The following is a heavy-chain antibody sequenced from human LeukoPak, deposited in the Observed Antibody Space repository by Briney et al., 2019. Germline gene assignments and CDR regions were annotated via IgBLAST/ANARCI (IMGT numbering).Heavy chain of an antibody. CDR2: IRYDGSNK. J-gene: IGHJ4*02. D-gene: IGHD1-26*01. CDR1: GFTFSIYD. CDR3: ARDKVVGATFFDY. V-gene: IGHV3-30*02. Sequence: PGGSLRLSCAASGFTFSIYDMHWVRQAPGKGLEWVAFIRYDGSNKYYADSVKGRFTISRDNSKNTLYLQMNSLRDEDTAVYYCARDKVVGATFFDYWGQGTLVTVSS.